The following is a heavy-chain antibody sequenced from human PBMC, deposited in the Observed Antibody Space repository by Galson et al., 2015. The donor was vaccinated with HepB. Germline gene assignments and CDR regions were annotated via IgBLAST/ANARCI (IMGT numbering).Heavy chain of an antibody. J-gene: IGHJ6*02. D-gene: IGHD4-17*01. Sequence: SVKVSCKASGYRFASPGISWVRQAPGQGLEWMGWISVRNGDTKYAQKVEDRILMTIDTSTNTVYMELRSLTSDDTAVYYCAREGVYADYVGFAQYFGVDVWGQGTTVIVSS. V-gene: IGHV1-18*04. CDR3: AREGVYADYVGFAQYFGVDV. CDR1: GYRFASPG. CDR2: ISVRNGDT.